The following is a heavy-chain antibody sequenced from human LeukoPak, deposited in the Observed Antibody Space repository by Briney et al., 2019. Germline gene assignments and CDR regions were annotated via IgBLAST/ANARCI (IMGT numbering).Heavy chain of an antibody. J-gene: IGHJ4*02. CDR3: ARAVAVAGDAYFDY. D-gene: IGHD6-19*01. Sequence: PGGSLRLSCAASGFTFSSHWMHWVRHAPGKGLVWVSRINTDGSITNYADSVKGRFTISRDNAKNSLYLQMNSLRAEDTAVYYCARAVAVAGDAYFDYWGQGTLVTVSS. CDR1: GFTFSSHW. CDR2: INTDGSIT. V-gene: IGHV3-74*01.